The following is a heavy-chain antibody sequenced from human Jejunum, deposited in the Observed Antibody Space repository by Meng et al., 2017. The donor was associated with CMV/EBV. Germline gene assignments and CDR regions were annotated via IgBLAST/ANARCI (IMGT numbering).Heavy chain of an antibody. CDR1: GFTFSSYE. Sequence: SGFTFSSYEITSVRQAPGTGLEWLSYIRSSGSTIYYAASVQGRFTISRDNAKNSLYLQMNSLRAEDTAVYYCARKTAILFGAFDIWGQGTMVTVSS. CDR3: ARKTAILFGAFDI. V-gene: IGHV3-48*03. CDR2: IRSSGSTI. D-gene: IGHD3-16*01. J-gene: IGHJ3*02.